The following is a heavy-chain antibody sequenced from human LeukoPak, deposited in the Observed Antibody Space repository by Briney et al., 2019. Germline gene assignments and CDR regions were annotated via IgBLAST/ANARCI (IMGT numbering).Heavy chain of an antibody. CDR2: IYHSGST. Sequence: SGTLSLTCAVSGGSISSSNWWSWVRQPPGKGLEWIGEIYHSGSTNYNPSLKSRVTISVDTSKNQFSLKLSSVTAADTAVYYCARNSPLYSSGPTGFDPWGQGTLVTVSS. V-gene: IGHV4-4*02. CDR3: ARNSPLYSSGPTGFDP. CDR1: GGSISSSNW. D-gene: IGHD6-19*01. J-gene: IGHJ5*02.